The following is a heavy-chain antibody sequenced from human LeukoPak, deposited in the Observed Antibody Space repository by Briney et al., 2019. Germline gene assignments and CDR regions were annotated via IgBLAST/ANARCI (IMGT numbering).Heavy chain of an antibody. CDR2: ISYDGSNK. Sequence: GGSLRLSCAASGFTFSSYGMHWIRQAPGKGLEWVAVISYDGSNKYYADSVKGRFTISRDNAKNTLYLQMNSLRAEDTAVYYCARDGGRITIFGVGSRRGFDPWGQGTLVTVSS. V-gene: IGHV3-30*03. CDR3: ARDGGRITIFGVGSRRGFDP. D-gene: IGHD3-3*01. CDR1: GFTFSSYG. J-gene: IGHJ5*02.